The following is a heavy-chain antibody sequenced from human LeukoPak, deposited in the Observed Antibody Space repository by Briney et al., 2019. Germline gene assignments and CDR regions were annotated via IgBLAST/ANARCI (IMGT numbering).Heavy chain of an antibody. CDR1: GYTFTGYY. Sequence: ASVKVSCKASGYTFTGYYMHWVRQAPGQGLEWMGWINPNSGGTNYAQKSQGRVTMTRDTSISTAYMELSRLRSDDTAVYYCARGKNYDSSGYYFYVWGQGTLVTVSS. CDR2: INPNSGGT. V-gene: IGHV1-2*02. CDR3: ARGKNYDSSGYYFYV. D-gene: IGHD3-22*01. J-gene: IGHJ4*02.